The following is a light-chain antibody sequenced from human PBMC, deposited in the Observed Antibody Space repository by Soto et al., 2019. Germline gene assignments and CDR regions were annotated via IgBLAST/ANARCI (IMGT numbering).Light chain of an antibody. CDR3: QQYNSYSVT. CDR1: QSISTW. V-gene: IGKV1-5*03. CDR2: KAS. Sequence: DIQMTQSPSTLSASVGDRVTITCRASQSISTWLAWYQQEPGKAPKLLIYKASSLESGVPSRFSGSGSGTEFTLTISSLQPDDFATYYCQQYNSYSVTFGQGTKVDIK. J-gene: IGKJ1*01.